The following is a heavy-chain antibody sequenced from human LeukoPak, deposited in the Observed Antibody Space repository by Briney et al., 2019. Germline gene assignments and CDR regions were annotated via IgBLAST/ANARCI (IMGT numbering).Heavy chain of an antibody. CDR1: GGSFSGYY. D-gene: IGHD3/OR15-3a*01. CDR3: ARKSVDKAFDY. CDR2: INHSGST. V-gene: IGHV4-34*01. Sequence: SETLSLTCAVYGGSFSGYYWSWIRQPPGKGLEWIGEINHSGSTNYNPSLKSRVTISVDTSKNQFSLQLNSVTPEDTAVYYCARKSVDKAFDYWGQGTLVTVSS. J-gene: IGHJ4*02.